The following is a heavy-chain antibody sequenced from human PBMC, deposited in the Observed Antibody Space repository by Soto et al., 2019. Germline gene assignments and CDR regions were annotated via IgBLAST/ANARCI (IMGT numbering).Heavy chain of an antibody. CDR3: AKSGGGGYYYYGMDV. J-gene: IGHJ6*02. D-gene: IGHD3-16*01. CDR1: GFTFSSYG. Sequence: QVQLVESGGGVVQPGRSLRLSCAASGFTFSSYGMHWVRQAPGKGLEWVAVISYDGSNKYYADSVKGRFTISRDNSKNTLYLQMNSLRAEDTAVYYCAKSGGGGYYYYGMDVWGQGTTVTVSS. CDR2: ISYDGSNK. V-gene: IGHV3-30*18.